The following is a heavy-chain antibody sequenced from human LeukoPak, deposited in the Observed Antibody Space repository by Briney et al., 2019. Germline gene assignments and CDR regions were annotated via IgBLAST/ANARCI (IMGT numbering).Heavy chain of an antibody. CDR3: AKDSGFAYSSSWYRVDAFDI. CDR2: FSGSGGNT. CDR1: GFTFSSYA. V-gene: IGHV3-23*01. Sequence: GGSLRLSCAASGFTFSSYAMSWVRQAPGKGLEWVSTFSGSGGNTYYADSVKGRFTISRDNSKNTLYLQMNSLRAEDTAVYYCAKDSGFAYSSSWYRVDAFDIWGQGTMVTVSS. J-gene: IGHJ3*02. D-gene: IGHD6-13*01.